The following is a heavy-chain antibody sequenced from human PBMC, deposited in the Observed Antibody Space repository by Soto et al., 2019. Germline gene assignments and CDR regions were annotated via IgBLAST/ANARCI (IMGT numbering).Heavy chain of an antibody. D-gene: IGHD5-12*01. CDR3: ARCQGYYYYYYYMDV. J-gene: IGHJ6*03. CDR1: GGSISSYY. V-gene: IGHV4-59*08. Sequence: SETLSLTCTVSGGSISSYYWSWIRQPPGKGLEWIGYIYYSGSTNYNPSLKSRVTISVDTSKNQFSLKLSSVTAADTAVYYCARCQGYYYYYYYMDVWGKGTTVTVSS. CDR2: IYYSGST.